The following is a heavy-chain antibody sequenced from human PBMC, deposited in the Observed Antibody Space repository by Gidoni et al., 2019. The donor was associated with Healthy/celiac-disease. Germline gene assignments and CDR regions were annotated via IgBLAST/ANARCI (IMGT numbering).Heavy chain of an antibody. CDR1: GITFSSYA. V-gene: IGHV3-23*01. J-gene: IGHJ4*02. CDR2: IRGSGGST. Sequence: VQLLESGGGLVPPGGSLGLSCGTSGITFSSYAMSWVRQAPGKGLEWVSAIRGSGGSTYYADYVKGRFTISRDNYKNTLYLQMNSRRAEDTAVYYCAKVKMATGFFDYWGQGTLVTVSS. D-gene: IGHD5-12*01. CDR3: AKVKMATGFFDY.